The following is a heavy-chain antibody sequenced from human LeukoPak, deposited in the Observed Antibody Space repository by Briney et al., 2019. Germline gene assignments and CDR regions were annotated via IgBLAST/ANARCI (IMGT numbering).Heavy chain of an antibody. CDR1: GFTFSNGW. J-gene: IGHJ4*02. Sequence: GGSLRLSCAASGFTFSNGWMSWVRQAPRKGLEWVGQIKTESDGATTDYAAPVKGRFTISRDDSKNTLFLQMNSLKTEDTALYYCTWSGLKIESWGQGTLATVSS. CDR2: IKTESDGATT. V-gene: IGHV3-15*01. D-gene: IGHD3-3*01. CDR3: TWSGLKIES.